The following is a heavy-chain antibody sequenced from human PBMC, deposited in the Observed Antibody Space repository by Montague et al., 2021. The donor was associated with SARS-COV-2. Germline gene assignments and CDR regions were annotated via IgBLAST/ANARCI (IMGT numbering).Heavy chain of an antibody. Sequence: ETLSLTCALSSGSFRGYYWSWIRQPPGKGLEWIGEINQGGSTTXNPSLESRVSISVDTSNKQFSLNVTSVTAADTAVYNCARLGAITLVRGITKADFSNYGMDVWGQGTTVTVSS. J-gene: IGHJ6*02. D-gene: IGHD3-10*01. CDR1: SGSFRGYY. V-gene: IGHV4-34*01. CDR2: INQGGST. CDR3: ARLGAITLVRGITKADFSNYGMDV.